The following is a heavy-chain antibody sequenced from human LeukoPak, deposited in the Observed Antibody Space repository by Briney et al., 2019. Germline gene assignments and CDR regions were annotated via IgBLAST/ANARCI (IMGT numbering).Heavy chain of an antibody. V-gene: IGHV3-74*01. J-gene: IGHJ4*02. CDR3: AGVATTSSKWSLDY. Sequence: PGGSLRLSCAASGFTFSAYWMHWVRQSPGKGLVWVSRINSDGSSTDYADSVKGRFTISRDTAKSTLYLQMNSLRAEDTAVYYCAGVATTSSKWSLDYWGQGTLVTVSS. D-gene: IGHD2-2*01. CDR1: GFTFSAYW. CDR2: INSDGSST.